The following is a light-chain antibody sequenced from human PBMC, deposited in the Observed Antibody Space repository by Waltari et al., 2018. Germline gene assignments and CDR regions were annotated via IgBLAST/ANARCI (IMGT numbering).Light chain of an antibody. CDR2: SNN. Sequence: QSVLTQQPSASGAPGRRVSISCSGSGSNIGSNTVHWYQQLPGTAPKLLIYSNNQRPSGVPDRFSGSKSGTSASLAISGLQSEDEADYYCAAWDDSLNGRVFGGGTKLTVL. CDR1: GSNIGSNT. V-gene: IGLV1-44*01. J-gene: IGLJ3*02. CDR3: AAWDDSLNGRV.